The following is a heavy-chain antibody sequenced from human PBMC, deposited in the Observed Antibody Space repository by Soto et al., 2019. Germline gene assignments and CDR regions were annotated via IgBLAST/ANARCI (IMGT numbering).Heavy chain of an antibody. CDR3: ARVAAAGTGYYYYYYGMDV. Sequence: ASVKVSCKASGYTFTSYDMHWVRQAPGQGLEWMGIINPSGGSTSYAQKFQGRVTMTRDTSTSTVYMELSSLRSEDTAVYYCARVAAAGTGYYYYYYGMDVWGQGTTVTVSS. J-gene: IGHJ6*02. V-gene: IGHV1-46*03. CDR1: GYTFTSYD. CDR2: INPSGGST. D-gene: IGHD6-13*01.